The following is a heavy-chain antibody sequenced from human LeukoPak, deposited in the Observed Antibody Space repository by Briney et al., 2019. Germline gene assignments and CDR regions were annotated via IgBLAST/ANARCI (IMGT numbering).Heavy chain of an antibody. CDR2: IWYDGSNK. CDR1: GFTFSSFA. CDR3: ARDDGYKDY. Sequence: GGSLRVSCAASGFTFSSFAMSWVRQAPGKGLEWVALIWYDGSNKYYADSVKGRFTISRDNSKNTLYLQMNSLRAGDTAVYYCARDDGYKDYWGQGTLVTVSS. J-gene: IGHJ4*02. D-gene: IGHD5-24*01. V-gene: IGHV3-33*08.